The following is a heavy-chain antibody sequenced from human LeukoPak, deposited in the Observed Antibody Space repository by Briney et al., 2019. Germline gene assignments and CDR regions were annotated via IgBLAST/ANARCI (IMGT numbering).Heavy chain of an antibody. CDR1: GFTFTKHD. V-gene: IGHV3-20*04. CDR3: ARGSLGPAY. Sequence: GGSPRLSCDVSGFTFTKHDMSWFRRPPGKGLEWVSSISRSGAYSHYAASVRGRFTISRDNSNDTLFLQMTGLQVADTAIYYCARGSLGPAYWGRGTLVAVSS. CDR2: ISRSGAYS. J-gene: IGHJ1*01. D-gene: IGHD3-10*01.